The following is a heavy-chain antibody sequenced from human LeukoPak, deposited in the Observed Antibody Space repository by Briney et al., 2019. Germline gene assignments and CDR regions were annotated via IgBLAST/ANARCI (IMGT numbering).Heavy chain of an antibody. J-gene: IGHJ5*02. CDR2: NYYSGSP. V-gene: IGHV4-59*13. CDR3: ARVGGIVVVPAQLPLRYNWFDP. Sequence: PSETLSLTCTVSGGPISRFYCSCLRQPPGKGLEWIGYNYYSGSPNYNPSLKSRVTISVDTSKNQFSLKLSSVTAADTAVYYCARVGGIVVVPAQLPLRYNWFDPWGQGTLVTVSS. D-gene: IGHD2-2*01. CDR1: GGPISRFY.